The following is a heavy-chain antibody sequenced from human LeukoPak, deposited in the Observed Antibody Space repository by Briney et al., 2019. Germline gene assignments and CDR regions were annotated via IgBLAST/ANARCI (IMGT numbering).Heavy chain of an antibody. Sequence: PSETLSLTCAVSGYSISSDYYWGWIRQPPGKGLEWIGTISQSGSTYYNPSLKSRVSISMDTLKNQFSLKLSIVTAADTAVYYCARRPRYCTTTSACVGAVDMWGQGTLVTVSS. V-gene: IGHV4-38-2*01. CDR1: GYSISSDYY. CDR2: ISQSGST. CDR3: ARRPRYCTTTSACVGAVDM. J-gene: IGHJ3*02. D-gene: IGHD2-2*01.